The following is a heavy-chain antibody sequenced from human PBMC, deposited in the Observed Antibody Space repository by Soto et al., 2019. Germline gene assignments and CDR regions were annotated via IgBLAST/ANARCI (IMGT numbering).Heavy chain of an antibody. CDR3: ARYPVDTAMVALYYFVY. CDR2: INPSGGST. CDR1: GYTFTRYY. D-gene: IGHD5-18*01. V-gene: IGHV1-46*01. J-gene: IGHJ4*02. Sequence: ASVKVYWKASGYTFTRYYMHRMRKAPEQGLEWMGIINPSGGSTSYAQKFQGRVTMTRDTSTSTVYMELSSLRSEDTAVYYCARYPVDTAMVALYYFVYWGQGTLVTVSS.